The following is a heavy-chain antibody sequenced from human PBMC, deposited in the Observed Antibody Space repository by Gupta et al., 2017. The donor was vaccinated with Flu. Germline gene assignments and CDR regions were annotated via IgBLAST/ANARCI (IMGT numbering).Heavy chain of an antibody. D-gene: IGHD3-9*01. CDR2: ISWDGGST. CDR1: GFTFDDYT. J-gene: IGHJ4*02. CDR3: AKDWRDDDILTGYPDY. V-gene: IGHV3-43*01. Sequence: EVQLVESGGVVVQPGGSLRLSCAASGFTFDDYTMHWVRQAPGKGLEWVSLISWDGGSTYYADSVKGRFTISRDNSKNSLYLQMNSLRTEDTALYYCAKDWRDDDILTGYPDYWGQGTLVTVSS.